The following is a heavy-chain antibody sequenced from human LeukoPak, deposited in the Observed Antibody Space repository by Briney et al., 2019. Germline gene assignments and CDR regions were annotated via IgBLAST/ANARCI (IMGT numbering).Heavy chain of an antibody. CDR1: GFTVSSNY. D-gene: IGHD6-13*01. V-gene: IGHV3-66*01. J-gene: IGHJ3*02. Sequence: PGGSLRLSCAASGFTVSSNYMSWVRQAPGKGLEWVSVIYSGGSTYYADSVKGRFTISRDNSKNTLYLQMNSLRAEDTAVYYCAVVIAAAGTGSDAFDIWGQGTMVTVSS. CDR3: AVVIAAAGTGSDAFDI. CDR2: IYSGGST.